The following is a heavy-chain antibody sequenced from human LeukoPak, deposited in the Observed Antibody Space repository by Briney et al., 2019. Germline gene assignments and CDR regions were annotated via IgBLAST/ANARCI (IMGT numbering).Heavy chain of an antibody. CDR2: INHSGST. V-gene: IGHV4-34*01. J-gene: IGHJ6*03. Sequence: SETLSLTCGVYGGSFSTNYWSWIRQPPGKGLEWIGEINHSGSTNYNPPLKSRVTISVDTSKNQFSLKLNSVTAADTAVYYCARGRKRITIFGVVKVAGMDVRGKGTTVTVSS. D-gene: IGHD3-3*01. CDR3: ARGRKRITIFGVVKVAGMDV. CDR1: GGSFSTNY.